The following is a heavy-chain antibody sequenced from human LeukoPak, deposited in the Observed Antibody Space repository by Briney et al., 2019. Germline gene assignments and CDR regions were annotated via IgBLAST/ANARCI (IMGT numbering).Heavy chain of an antibody. J-gene: IGHJ5*02. CDR3: ARRFGYSSVWYPKGNWFDP. D-gene: IGHD6-19*01. CDR2: INHSGST. V-gene: IGHV4-34*01. Sequence: SETLSLTCAVYGGSFSGYYWSWIRQPPGKGLEWIGEINHSGSTNYNPSLKSRVTISVDTSKNQFSLKLSSVTAADTAVYYCARRFGYSSVWYPKGNWFDPWGQGTLVTVSS. CDR1: GGSFSGYY.